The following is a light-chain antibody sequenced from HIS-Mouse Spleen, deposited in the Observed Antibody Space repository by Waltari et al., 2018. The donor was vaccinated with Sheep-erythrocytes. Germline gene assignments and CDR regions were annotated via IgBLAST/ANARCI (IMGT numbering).Light chain of an antibody. J-gene: IGLJ1*01. V-gene: IGLV2-14*03. CDR1: SSDVGGSHN. Sequence: QSALTQPPSASGSPGQSIPISCAGTSSDVGGSHNVHWYQQHPGKAPKLMIYDVSNRPSGVSNRFSGSKSGNTASLTISGLQAEDEADYYCSSYTSSSTLVFGTGTKVTVL. CDR2: DVS. CDR3: SSYTSSSTLV.